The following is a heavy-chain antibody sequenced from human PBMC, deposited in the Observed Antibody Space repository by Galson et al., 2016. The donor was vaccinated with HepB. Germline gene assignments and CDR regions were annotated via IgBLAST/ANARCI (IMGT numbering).Heavy chain of an antibody. CDR1: GFNFRTSV. CDR3: AREVEGLDV. CDR2: ITSSGNYI. V-gene: IGHV3-21*01. Sequence: SLRLSCAASGFNFRTSVVNWVRQAPGKGLEWVSSITSSGNYIQYADSLKGRFTISRDNARNSLYLQMNSLRAEDTAVYYCAREVEGLDVWGQGTTVTVSS. J-gene: IGHJ6*02.